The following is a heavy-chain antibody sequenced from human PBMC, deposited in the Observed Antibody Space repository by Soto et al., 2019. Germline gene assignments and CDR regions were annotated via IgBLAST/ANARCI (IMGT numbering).Heavy chain of an antibody. CDR2: INHSGST. Sequence: QVQLQQWGAGLLKPSETLSLTCAVYGGSFSGYYWTWIRQPPGTGLEWIGEINHSGSTNYNPSLKSPVTLSVDPSKNQFSLKLTSVTAADTAVYYCARDKITGRFDYWGQGTLVTVSS. CDR1: GGSFSGYY. CDR3: ARDKITGRFDY. V-gene: IGHV4-34*01. J-gene: IGHJ4*02. D-gene: IGHD2-8*02.